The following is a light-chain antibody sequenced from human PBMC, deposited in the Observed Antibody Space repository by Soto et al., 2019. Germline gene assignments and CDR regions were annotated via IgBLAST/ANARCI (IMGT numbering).Light chain of an antibody. CDR3: QQTYTLPHT. Sequence: DIQMTQSPSSLSASVGDTVTITCRASQTIITYLNWYQQKPGKAPKLLIYFASTLQSGVPSRFSGSRSGKDFTLTISSLQSEDFATYYCQQTYTLPHTFGQGTKVDIK. CDR1: QTIITY. CDR2: FAS. V-gene: IGKV1-39*01. J-gene: IGKJ1*01.